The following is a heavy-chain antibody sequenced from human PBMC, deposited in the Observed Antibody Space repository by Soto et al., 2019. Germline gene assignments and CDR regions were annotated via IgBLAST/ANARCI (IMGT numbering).Heavy chain of an antibody. Sequence: ASVKVSCKASGYTFPNYDISWVRQAPGQGLEWLGWISVYNGNTEYAQKLQGRVTLTTDTSTTTAHMEVRNLRSDDTAVYYCARDGQDAFDIWGQGTMVTVSS. CDR1: GYTFPNYD. J-gene: IGHJ3*02. CDR3: ARDGQDAFDI. CDR2: ISVYNGNT. V-gene: IGHV1-18*01.